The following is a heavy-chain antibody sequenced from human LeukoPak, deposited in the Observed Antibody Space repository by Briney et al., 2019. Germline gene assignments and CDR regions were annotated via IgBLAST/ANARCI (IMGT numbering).Heavy chain of an antibody. D-gene: IGHD6-19*01. V-gene: IGHV3-48*03. Sequence: PGGSLRLSCAASGFTFSNYKMHWVRQAPGKGLEWVSYLTGTGNTIDYAGSVRGRFTISRDNAKNSLYLQMNSLRVEDTAVYYCAKDGYSSGWSLDYWGQGALVTVSS. J-gene: IGHJ4*02. CDR2: LTGTGNTI. CDR1: GFTFSNYK. CDR3: AKDGYSSGWSLDY.